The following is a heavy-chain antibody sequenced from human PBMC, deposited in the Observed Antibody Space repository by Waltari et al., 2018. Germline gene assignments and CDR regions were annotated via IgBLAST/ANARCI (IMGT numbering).Heavy chain of an antibody. Sequence: QVQLQESGPGLVTPSQTLSLTCTVSGCSISIGSYYWTWIRQPAGKGLEWIGRIHTTGSTNYNPSLKSRVTISIDTSKNQFFLNLSSVTAADTAVYYCARQWASTRATWGQGTLVTVSS. CDR2: IHTTGST. J-gene: IGHJ5*02. CDR1: GCSISIGSYY. D-gene: IGHD1-26*01. CDR3: ARQWASTRAT. V-gene: IGHV4-61*02.